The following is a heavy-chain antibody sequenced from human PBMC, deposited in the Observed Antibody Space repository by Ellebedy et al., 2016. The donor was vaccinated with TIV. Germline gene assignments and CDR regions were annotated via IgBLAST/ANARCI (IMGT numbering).Heavy chain of an antibody. CDR1: GDSISSSSYY. J-gene: IGHJ4*02. V-gene: IGHV4-39*01. CDR3: ARPPIVGGTVAFDY. D-gene: IGHD1-26*01. CDR2: IYYSGST. Sequence: MPSETLSLTCTVSGDSISSSSYYWGWIRQLPGKGLEWIGSIYYSGSTYYNPSRKSRVTISVDTSKNQFSLKLSSVTAADTAAYYCARPPIVGGTVAFDYWGQGTLVTVSS.